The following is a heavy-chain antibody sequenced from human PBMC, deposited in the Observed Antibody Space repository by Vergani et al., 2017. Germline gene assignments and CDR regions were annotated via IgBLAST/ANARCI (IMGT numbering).Heavy chain of an antibody. J-gene: IGHJ6*02. CDR1: GGTFSSYT. V-gene: IGHV1-69*08. D-gene: IGHD7-27*01. Sequence: QVQLVQSGAEMKKPGSSVKVPCKSSGGTFSSYTFIWVRLAPGQGLDWMGSIVPIRDSKEYAQKFQGRVAITADTFTSTVYMELISLRSEDTAVYYCARDLGRSRVNPHYGMGVWGQGTTVTVSS. CDR3: ARDLGRSRVNPHYGMGV. CDR2: IVPIRDSK.